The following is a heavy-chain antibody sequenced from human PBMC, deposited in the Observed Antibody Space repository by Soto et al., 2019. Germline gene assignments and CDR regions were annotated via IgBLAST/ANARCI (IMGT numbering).Heavy chain of an antibody. CDR1: GGSISSGGYY. Sequence: QVQLQESGPGLVKPSQTLSLTCTVSGGSISSGGYYWSWIRQHPGKGLEWIGYIYYSGSTYYNPSLKSRVTISVDTSKNQFSLKLSSVTAADTAVYYCARLADSRYYGSGRVRGYYGMDVWGQGTTVTVSS. V-gene: IGHV4-31*03. J-gene: IGHJ6*02. CDR3: ARLADSRYYGSGRVRGYYGMDV. CDR2: IYYSGST. D-gene: IGHD3-10*01.